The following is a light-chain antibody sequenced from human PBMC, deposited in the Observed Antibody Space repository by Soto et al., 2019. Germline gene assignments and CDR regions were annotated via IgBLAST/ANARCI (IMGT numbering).Light chain of an antibody. Sequence: EIVMTQSPDTQSVSPGERATLSCRASQSVGSNLAWYQQNPGQAPRLLIYGASTRATGIPARFSGSGSGTEFTLTISSLQSEDSAVYYCQQYNNWVTFGGGTKGDIK. V-gene: IGKV3D-15*01. CDR1: QSVGSN. CDR3: QQYNNWVT. CDR2: GAS. J-gene: IGKJ4*01.